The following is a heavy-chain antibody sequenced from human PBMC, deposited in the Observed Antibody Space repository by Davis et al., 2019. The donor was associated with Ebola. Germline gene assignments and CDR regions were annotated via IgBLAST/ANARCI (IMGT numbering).Heavy chain of an antibody. V-gene: IGHV3-23*01. CDR2: ISGSGGST. D-gene: IGHD2-15*01. Sequence: GESLKISCAASGFTFRSYAMSWVRQAPGKGLEWVSAISGSGGSTYYADSVKGRFPISRDNSKNTLYLQMNSLRAEDTAVYYCAKVDCSGGSCYGMDVWGQGTTVTVSS. CDR3: AKVDCSGGSCYGMDV. CDR1: GFTFRSYA. J-gene: IGHJ6*02.